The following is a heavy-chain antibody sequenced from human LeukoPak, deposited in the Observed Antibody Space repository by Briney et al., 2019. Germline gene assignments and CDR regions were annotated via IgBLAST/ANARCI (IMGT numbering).Heavy chain of an antibody. D-gene: IGHD2-2*01. J-gene: IGHJ4*02. CDR3: ARDCPFYCSSTGGGSDY. CDR1: GFTFSNYA. Sequence: PGGSLRLSCAASGFTFSNYAMHWVRQAPGKGLEWVSVIYSGGSTYYADSVKGRFTISRDNSKNTLYLQMNSLRAEDTAVYYCARDCPFYCSSTGGGSDYWGQGTLVTVSS. CDR2: IYSGGST. V-gene: IGHV3-53*01.